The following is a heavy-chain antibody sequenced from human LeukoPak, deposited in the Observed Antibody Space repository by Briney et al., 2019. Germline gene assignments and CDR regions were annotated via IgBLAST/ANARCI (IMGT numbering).Heavy chain of an antibody. CDR3: ARVEVRGVGSLDY. D-gene: IGHD3-10*01. V-gene: IGHV4-39*07. CDR2: IYYSGST. Sequence: PSETPSLTCTVSGGSISTSSYYWGWIRQPPGKGLECIGNIYYSGSTYYNPSLKSRVTISVDTSKNQFSLKLSSVTAADTAVYYCARVEVRGVGSLDYWGQGTLVTVSS. CDR1: GGSISTSSYY. J-gene: IGHJ4*02.